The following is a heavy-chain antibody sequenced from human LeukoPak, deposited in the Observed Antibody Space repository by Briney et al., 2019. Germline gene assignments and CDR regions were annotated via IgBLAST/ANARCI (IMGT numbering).Heavy chain of an antibody. V-gene: IGHV3-74*03. CDR2: INTSGSST. CDR1: GFTFSDYW. D-gene: IGHD1-14*01. J-gene: IGHJ4*02. Sequence: PGGSLRLSCAASGFTFSDYWMHRVRQVPGKGLVWVSRINTSGSSTTYADSVKGRFTISRDNAKNTLYLQMDSLRAEDTGVYYCARSNHADDFWGQGTLVTVSS. CDR3: ARSNHADDF.